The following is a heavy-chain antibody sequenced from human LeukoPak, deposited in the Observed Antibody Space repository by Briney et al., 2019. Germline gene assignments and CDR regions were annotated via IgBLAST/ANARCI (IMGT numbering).Heavy chain of an antibody. CDR3: AKDRIVMSGFFDY. CDR2: ISGRDGNT. D-gene: IGHD6-19*01. Sequence: GGSLRLSCAASGFTFSSYAMSWVRQAPGKGLEWASGISGRDGNTYYADSVKGRFTISRDNSKNTLYLQMISLRVEDTAIYYCAKDRIVMSGFFDYWGQGTLVTVSS. CDR1: GFTFSSYA. V-gene: IGHV3-23*01. J-gene: IGHJ4*02.